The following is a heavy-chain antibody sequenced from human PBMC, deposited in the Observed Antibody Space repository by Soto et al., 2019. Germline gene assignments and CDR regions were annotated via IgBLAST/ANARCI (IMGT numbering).Heavy chain of an antibody. Sequence: PGGSLRLSCAASGFTFSSYGMHWVRQAPGKGLEWVAVIWYDGSNKYYADSVRGRFTISRDNSKNTLYLQMNSLSAEDTAVYYCARENLRYSSGWYLLQHWGKGTLVTVSS. CDR3: ARENLRYSSGWYLLQH. V-gene: IGHV3-33*01. CDR2: IWYDGSNK. CDR1: GFTFSSYG. D-gene: IGHD6-19*01. J-gene: IGHJ1*01.